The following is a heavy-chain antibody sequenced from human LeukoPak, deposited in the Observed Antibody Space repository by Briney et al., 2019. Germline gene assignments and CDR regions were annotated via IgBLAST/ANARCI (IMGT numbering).Heavy chain of an antibody. CDR2: ISSSGSTI. CDR3: ARVQKSWYGGGAFDI. V-gene: IGHV3-11*04. CDR1: GFTFSDYY. J-gene: IGHJ3*02. Sequence: GGSLRLSCAASGFTFSDYYMSWICQAPGKGLEWVSYISSSGSTIYYADSVKGQFTISRDSAKNSLYLQMNSLRAEDTAVYYCARVQKSWYGGGAFDIWGQGTMVTVSS. D-gene: IGHD6-13*01.